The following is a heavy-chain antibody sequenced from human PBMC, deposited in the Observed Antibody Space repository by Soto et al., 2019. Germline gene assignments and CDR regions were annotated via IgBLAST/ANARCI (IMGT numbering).Heavy chain of an antibody. CDR2: IYTSGST. CDR1: GGSISSYY. D-gene: IGHD5-12*01. CDR3: ARSVQEMATIWAGVYYFDY. Sequence: SETLSLTCTVSGGSISSYYWSWIRQPAGKGLEWIGRIYTSGSTNYNPSLKSRVTMSVDTSKNQFSLKLSSVTAADTAVYYCARSVQEMATIWAGVYYFDYWGQGTLVTSPQ. V-gene: IGHV4-4*07. J-gene: IGHJ4*02.